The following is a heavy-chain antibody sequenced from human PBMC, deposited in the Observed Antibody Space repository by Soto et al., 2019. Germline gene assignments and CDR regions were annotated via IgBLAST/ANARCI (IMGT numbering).Heavy chain of an antibody. CDR3: ARNPSYYDSPQN. D-gene: IGHD3-22*01. CDR2: VNGVGDIT. Sequence: GSLRLSCAASGFTFSTYAMSWVRQAPGKGLEWVSAVNGVGDITYYADSVKGRFTISRDNSENTLFLQMNGLRVEDTAVYYCARNPSYYDSPQNWGQGTMVTVSS. CDR1: GFTFSTYA. V-gene: IGHV3-23*01. J-gene: IGHJ3*01.